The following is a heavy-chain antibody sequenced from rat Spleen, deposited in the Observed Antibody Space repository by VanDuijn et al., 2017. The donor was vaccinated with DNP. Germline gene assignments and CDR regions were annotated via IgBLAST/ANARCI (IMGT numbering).Heavy chain of an antibody. CDR2: ISSTGVVP. V-gene: IGHV5-20*01. D-gene: IGHD1-11*01. CDR1: GFTFSDSY. CDR3: TKRWYGSFDY. Sequence: EVQLVESGGGLVQPGGSLKLSCAASGFTFSDSYMAWVRQAPTKGLEWVAAISSTGVVPYYRDSVKGRFTVSRDNRKSILYLQMDSLRSEDTATYYCTKRWYGSFDYWGQGVMVTVSP. J-gene: IGHJ2*01.